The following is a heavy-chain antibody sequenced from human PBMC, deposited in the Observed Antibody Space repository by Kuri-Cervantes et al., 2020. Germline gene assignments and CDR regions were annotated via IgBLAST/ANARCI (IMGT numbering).Heavy chain of an antibody. Sequence: GESLKISCAASGFTVSSNYMSWVRQAPGKGLEWVSVIYSGGSTYYADSVKGRFTISRDNSKNTLYLQMNSLRAEDTAVYYCARSQVGPHYYFDYWGQGTLVTVSS. J-gene: IGHJ4*02. CDR1: GFTVSSNY. V-gene: IGHV3-66*02. CDR3: ARSQVGPHYYFDY. D-gene: IGHD2-2*01. CDR2: IYSGGST.